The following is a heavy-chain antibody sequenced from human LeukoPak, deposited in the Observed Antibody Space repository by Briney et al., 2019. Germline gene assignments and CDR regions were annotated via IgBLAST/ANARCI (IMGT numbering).Heavy chain of an antibody. CDR1: GGSFSGYY. Sequence: SETLSLTCAVYGGSFSGYYWSWIRQPPGKGLEWIGEINHSGSTNYNPSLKSRVTISVDTSKNQFSLKLSSVTAADTAVYYCARGLTIFGVVITSRFDPWGQGTLVTVSS. J-gene: IGHJ5*02. CDR3: ARGLTIFGVVITSRFDP. CDR2: INHSGST. V-gene: IGHV4-34*01. D-gene: IGHD3-3*01.